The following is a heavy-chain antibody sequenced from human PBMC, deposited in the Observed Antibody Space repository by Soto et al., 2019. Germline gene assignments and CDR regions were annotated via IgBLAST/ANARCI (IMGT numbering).Heavy chain of an antibody. Sequence: QVQLVQSGAEVKKPGASVKVSCKASGSTFSVSSINWVRQAPGQGLEWMGWINPKNGGTNYAQKFQGRVSMTRDTSITAVYMELNGLTSDDTAVYYCATEGRLDISSAPGDWFDPWGQGTLVTVSS. V-gene: IGHV1-2*02. D-gene: IGHD6-6*01. CDR2: INPKNGGT. J-gene: IGHJ5*02. CDR3: ATEGRLDISSAPGDWFDP. CDR1: GSTFSVSS.